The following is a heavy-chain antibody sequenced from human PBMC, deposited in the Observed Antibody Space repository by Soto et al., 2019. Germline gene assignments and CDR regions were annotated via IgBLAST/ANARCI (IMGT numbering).Heavy chain of an antibody. V-gene: IGHV3-33*01. J-gene: IGHJ6*01. D-gene: IGHD4-4*01. CDR2: IWYDGSNK. CDR1: GFTFSSYG. Sequence: QVQLVESGGGVVQPGRSLRLSCAASGFTFSSYGMHWVRQAPGKGLEWVAVIWYDGSNKYYADSVKGRFTISRDNSKNTLYLQMNSLRAEDTAVYYCARDLSQHDYSNYYYYDYYGMDVW. CDR3: ARDLSQHDYSNYYYYDYYGMDV.